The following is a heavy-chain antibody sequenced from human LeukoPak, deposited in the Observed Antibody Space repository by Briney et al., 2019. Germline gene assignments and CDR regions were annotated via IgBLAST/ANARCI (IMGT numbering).Heavy chain of an antibody. J-gene: IGHJ6*02. D-gene: IGHD3-3*01. Sequence: SAPLSLTCPVSGGSISTYFWSWIRKPPGEGLEWIGYIYYGGSTNYNPSLQSRATISVDTSKNELSLKLMSVTAADTAVYYCARGNRRYDPPDVWGQGTTVTVSS. V-gene: IGHV4-59*01. CDR3: ARGNRRYDPPDV. CDR1: GGSISTYF. CDR2: IYYGGST.